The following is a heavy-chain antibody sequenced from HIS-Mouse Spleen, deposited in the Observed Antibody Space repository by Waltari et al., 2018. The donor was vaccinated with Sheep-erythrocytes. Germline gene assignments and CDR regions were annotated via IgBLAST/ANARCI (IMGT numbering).Heavy chain of an antibody. V-gene: IGHV3-13*01. CDR2: IGTAGDT. CDR1: GFTFRSYD. J-gene: IGHJ3*02. Sequence: EVQLVESGGGLVQPGGSLRLSCAASGFTFRSYDMHWVRQATGKGLEWVSAIGTAGDTYYPGSVKGRFTISRENAKNSLYLQMNSLRAGDTAVYYCARGIANWDAFDIWGQGTMVTVSS. D-gene: IGHD7-27*01. CDR3: ARGIANWDAFDI.